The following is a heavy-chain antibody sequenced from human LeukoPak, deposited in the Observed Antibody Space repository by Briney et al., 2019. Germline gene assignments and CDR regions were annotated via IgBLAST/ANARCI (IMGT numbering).Heavy chain of an antibody. CDR1: GGPFSGYY. CDR2: INHSGST. CDR3: ARGPGGYCSGGSCFGNAFDI. D-gene: IGHD2-15*01. V-gene: IGHV4-34*01. Sequence: SETLSLTCAVYGGPFSGYYWSWIRQPPGKGLEWIGEINHSGSTNYNPSLKSRVTISVDTSKNQFSLKLSSVTAADTAVYYCARGPGGYCSGGSCFGNAFDIWGQGTMVTVSS. J-gene: IGHJ3*02.